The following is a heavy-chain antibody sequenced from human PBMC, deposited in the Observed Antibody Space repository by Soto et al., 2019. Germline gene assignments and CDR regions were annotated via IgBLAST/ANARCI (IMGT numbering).Heavy chain of an antibody. V-gene: IGHV4-30-2*01. CDR2: IYHSGST. CDR3: ARGSLGERRPFDY. J-gene: IGHJ4*02. CDR1: GGSISSGGYS. Sequence: SETLSLTCAVSGGSISSGGYSWSWIRQPPGEGLQWIGYIYHSGSTYYNPSLKSRVTISVDRSKNQFSLKLSSVTAADTAVYYCARGSLGERRPFDYWGQGTLGTV. D-gene: IGHD3-10*01.